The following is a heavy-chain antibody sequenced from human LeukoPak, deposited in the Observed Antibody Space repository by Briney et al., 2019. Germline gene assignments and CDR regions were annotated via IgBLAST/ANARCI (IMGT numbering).Heavy chain of an antibody. Sequence: GSSVKVSCKASGGTFSSYAISWVRQAPGQGLEWMGWINPNSGGTNYAQKFQGRVTMTRDTSISTAYMELSRLRSDDMAVYYCARGGQLVGYNWFDPWGQGTLVTVSS. CDR2: INPNSGGT. CDR3: ARGGQLVGYNWFDP. V-gene: IGHV1-2*02. CDR1: GGTFSSYA. D-gene: IGHD6-13*01. J-gene: IGHJ5*02.